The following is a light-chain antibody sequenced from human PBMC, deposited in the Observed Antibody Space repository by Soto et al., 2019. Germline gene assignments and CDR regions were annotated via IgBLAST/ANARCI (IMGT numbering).Light chain of an antibody. Sequence: EIVLTQSPGALSLSPGERVTLSCRARQSVSRSYLAWYQQKPGQAPRLLMYGTSTRATGIPARFSGSGSGTEFTLTISSLQSDDFAVYYCQHYNNWPWTVGQGSKVAIK. CDR3: QHYNNWPWT. CDR2: GTS. CDR1: QSVSRSY. V-gene: IGKV3-15*01. J-gene: IGKJ1*01.